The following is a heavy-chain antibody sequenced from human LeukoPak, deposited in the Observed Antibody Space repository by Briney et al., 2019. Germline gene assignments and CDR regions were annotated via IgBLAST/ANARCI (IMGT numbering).Heavy chain of an antibody. CDR3: AKDSRVWGSYRSGGFDY. CDR2: IVGSGVTT. Sequence: GGSLRLSCVASGFTFSNYGTNWVRQAPGKGLEWVSGIVGSGVTTYYADSVKGRFTISRDNSKNTLYLQMDSLRAEDTAVYYCAKDSRVWGSYRSGGFDYWGQGTLVTVSS. D-gene: IGHD3-16*02. J-gene: IGHJ4*02. CDR1: GFTFSNYG. V-gene: IGHV3-23*01.